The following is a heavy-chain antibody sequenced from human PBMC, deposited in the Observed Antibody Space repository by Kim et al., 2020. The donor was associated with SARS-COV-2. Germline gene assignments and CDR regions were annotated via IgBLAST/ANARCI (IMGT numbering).Heavy chain of an antibody. CDR3: ARDADYGGNSELDDDAFDF. D-gene: IGHD4-17*01. Sequence: GGSLRLSCAASGFTFSSYAMNWVRQAPGKGLEWVALISYHGSEKYYPDSVKGRFTISRDNSKNTLYLQMNSLRVEDTAVYYCARDADYGGNSELDDDAFDFWGQGTMVTVSS. V-gene: IGHV3-30*04. CDR2: ISYHGSEK. CDR1: GFTFSSYA. J-gene: IGHJ3*01.